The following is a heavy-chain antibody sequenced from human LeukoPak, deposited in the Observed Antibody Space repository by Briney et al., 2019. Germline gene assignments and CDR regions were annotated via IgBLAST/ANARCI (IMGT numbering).Heavy chain of an antibody. V-gene: IGHV1-3*03. CDR2: INAGNGNT. CDR3: ARDTGTNGGPVGYFDY. CDR1: GYTFTSYA. Sequence: ASVKVSCKASGYTFTSYAMHWVRQAPGQRLEWMGWINAGNGNTKYSQEFQGRVTITRDTSASTAYMELSSLRSEDMAVYYCARDTGTNGGPVGYFDYWGQGTLVTVSS. D-gene: IGHD1-7*01. J-gene: IGHJ4*02.